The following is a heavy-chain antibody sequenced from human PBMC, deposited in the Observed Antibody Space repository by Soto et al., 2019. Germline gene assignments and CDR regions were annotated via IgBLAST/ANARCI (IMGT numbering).Heavy chain of an antibody. CDR1: GFTFTSSA. CDR2: IAVGSGYT. CDR3: AADATAWQQMVPSDY. D-gene: IGHD2-8*01. J-gene: IGHJ4*02. V-gene: IGHV1-58*01. Sequence: SVKVSCKASGFTFTSSAFQWVRQARGQRLERIGWIAVGSGYTNYAQRFQDRVTLTRDMSTATTYMELSRLTSEDTAIYYCAADATAWQQMVPSDYWGQGTLVTVSS.